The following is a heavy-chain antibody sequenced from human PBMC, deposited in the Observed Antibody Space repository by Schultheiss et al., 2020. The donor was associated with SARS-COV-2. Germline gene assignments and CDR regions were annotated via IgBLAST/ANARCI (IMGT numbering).Heavy chain of an antibody. D-gene: IGHD2-21*01. CDR3: ARDSSLSRVRFHFDY. CDR2: IKSKTDGGTT. J-gene: IGHJ4*02. CDR1: GFTFSSYA. Sequence: GGSLRLSCAASGFTFSSYAMSWVRQAPGKGLEWVGRIKSKTDGGTTDYAAPVKGRFTISRDDSKNTLYLQMNSLRAEDTAVYYCARDSSLSRVRFHFDYWGQGTLVTVSS. V-gene: IGHV3-15*01.